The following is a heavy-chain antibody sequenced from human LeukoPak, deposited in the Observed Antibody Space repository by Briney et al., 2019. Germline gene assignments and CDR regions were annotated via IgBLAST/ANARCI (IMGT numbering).Heavy chain of an antibody. J-gene: IGHJ4*02. CDR2: IYAGDSDT. CDR1: GYSFTTDW. V-gene: IGHV5-51*01. CDR3: ARRQGCSSTSCPPDS. D-gene: IGHD2-2*01. Sequence: GESLKISCKASGYSFTTDWIGWVRQMPGKGLEWMGLIYAGDSDTRYSPSFQGQVTMSADKSINTAYLQWSSLKASDTAMYYCARRQGCSSTSCPPDSWGQGTLVTVSS.